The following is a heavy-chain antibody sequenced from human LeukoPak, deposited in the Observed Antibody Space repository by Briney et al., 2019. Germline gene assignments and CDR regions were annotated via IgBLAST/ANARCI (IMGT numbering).Heavy chain of an antibody. Sequence: SGGSLRLSCAASEFTFSSYNMNWVRQAPGKGLEWVSSISSFSSYIYYADSVKGRFTISRDNAKNSLYLQMNSLRAEDTAVYYCAKDSWNYVRVYYFDYWGQGTLVTVSS. CDR2: ISSFSSYI. D-gene: IGHD1-7*01. J-gene: IGHJ4*02. V-gene: IGHV3-21*04. CDR3: AKDSWNYVRVYYFDY. CDR1: EFTFSSYN.